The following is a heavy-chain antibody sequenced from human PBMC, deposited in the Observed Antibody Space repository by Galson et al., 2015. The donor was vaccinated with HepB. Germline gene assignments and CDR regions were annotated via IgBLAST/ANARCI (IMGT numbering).Heavy chain of an antibody. Sequence: SVKVSCKVSEYTLSELSMHWVRQAPGKGLEWMGGFDPEDGETIYAQDFQGRVTMTEDTSTDTAYMELSNLRSDDTAVYYCATVAPHYYGSGRLYSAGLDVWGQGTTVTVSS. CDR2: FDPEDGET. V-gene: IGHV1-24*01. J-gene: IGHJ6*02. CDR1: EYTLSELS. D-gene: IGHD3-10*01. CDR3: ATVAPHYYGSGRLYSAGLDV.